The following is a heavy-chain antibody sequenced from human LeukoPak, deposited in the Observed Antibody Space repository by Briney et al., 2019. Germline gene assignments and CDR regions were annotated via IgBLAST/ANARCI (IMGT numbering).Heavy chain of an antibody. D-gene: IGHD3-3*01. CDR1: GGTFSSYA. J-gene: IGHJ4*02. CDR3: ARSYDFWSGYSYYFDY. V-gene: IGHV1-69*01. Sequence: SVKVSCKASGGTFSSYAISWVRQAPGQGLEWMGGIIPVFGTANYAQKFQGRVTITADESTSTAYMELSSLRSEDTAGYYCARSYDFWSGYSYYFDYWGQGTLVTVSS. CDR2: IIPVFGTA.